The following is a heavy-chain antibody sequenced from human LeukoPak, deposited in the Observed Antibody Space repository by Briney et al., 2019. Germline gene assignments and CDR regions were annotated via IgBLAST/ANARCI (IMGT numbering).Heavy chain of an antibody. J-gene: IGHJ4*02. CDR1: GGSIRSSNW. CDR3: ARGYNYGFGYYFDY. Sequence: PSQTLSLTCDVSGGSIRSSNWWSGVGQPPGKWLEWSGEIYHSGSTDSTSSLQGRVTLSVDKSQNQFSLKLSSVTAADTAVYYCARGYNYGFGYYFDYWGQGTLVTVSS. D-gene: IGHD5-18*01. CDR2: IYHSGST. V-gene: IGHV4-4*02.